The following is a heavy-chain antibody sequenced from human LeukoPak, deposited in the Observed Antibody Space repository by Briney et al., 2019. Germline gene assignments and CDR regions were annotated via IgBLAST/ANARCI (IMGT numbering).Heavy chain of an antibody. D-gene: IGHD2-2*01. V-gene: IGHV4-38-2*02. Sequence: SETLSLTCTVSGYSISSGYYWGWIRQPPGKGLEWIGSIYHSGSTYYNPSLKSRVTTSVDTSKNQFSLKLSSVTAADTAVYFCARVSGYCSSTSCYASYFDYWGQGTLVTVSS. J-gene: IGHJ4*02. CDR2: IYHSGST. CDR1: GYSISSGYY. CDR3: ARVSGYCSSTSCYASYFDY.